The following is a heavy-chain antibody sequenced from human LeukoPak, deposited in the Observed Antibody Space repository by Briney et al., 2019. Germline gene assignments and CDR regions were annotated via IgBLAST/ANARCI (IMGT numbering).Heavy chain of an antibody. V-gene: IGHV3-23*01. D-gene: IGHD3-22*01. CDR1: GFTFSSYA. J-gene: IGHJ3*02. CDR2: ISGSGGST. CDR3: ARDRTPQYYDSSGYYDFDAFDI. Sequence: GGSLRLSCAASGFTFSSYAMSWVRQAPGKGLEWVSAISGSGGSTYYADSVKGRFTISRDNSKNTLYLQMNSLRAEDTAVYYCARDRTPQYYDSSGYYDFDAFDIWGQGTMVTVSS.